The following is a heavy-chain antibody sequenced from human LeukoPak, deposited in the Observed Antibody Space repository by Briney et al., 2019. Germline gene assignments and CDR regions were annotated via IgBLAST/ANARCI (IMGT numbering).Heavy chain of an antibody. D-gene: IGHD2-2*01. CDR2: MNTYNGHT. CDR1: GYTFTTYG. CDR3: ARVFCGSTSCYNSFDP. V-gene: IGHV1-18*01. J-gene: IGHJ5*02. Sequence: ASVTVSFMASGYTFTTYGVTWVRQAPGQGFEWMGWMNTYNGHTDYAPKLQGRVTMTTDTSTNTAYMDLRSLRFDDTAVYYCARVFCGSTSCYNSFDPWGQGTQVTVSS.